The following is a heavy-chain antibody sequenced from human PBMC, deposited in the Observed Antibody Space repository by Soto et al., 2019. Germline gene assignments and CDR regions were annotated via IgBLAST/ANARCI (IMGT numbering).Heavy chain of an antibody. V-gene: IGHV5-51*01. D-gene: IGHD3-3*01. CDR2: IEPGDSET. CDR1: GYRFTSYS. J-gene: IGHJ4*02. CDR3: VTEAAIFGVAHFDN. Sequence: GESLKISCKGSGYRFTSYSIGWVRQMPGKGLQWMGIIEPGDSETTYSPSFQGQVTMSVDKSISTAYLQWRSLKASDTAMYYCVTEAAIFGVAHFDNWGQGTLVTVSS.